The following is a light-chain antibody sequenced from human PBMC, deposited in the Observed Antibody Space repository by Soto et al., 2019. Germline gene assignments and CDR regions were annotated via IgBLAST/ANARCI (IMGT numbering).Light chain of an antibody. CDR2: DAS. V-gene: IGKV3-11*01. CDR3: QQRSNWPPPWT. CDR1: QSVSSY. J-gene: IGKJ1*01. Sequence: EIVLTQSPATLSLSPGERATLSCRDSQSVSSYLAWYQQKPGQAPSLLIYDASNRATGIPARFSGCGSGTDFTLTISSLEPQAFAVYYCQQRSNWPPPWTFGQGTKVDI.